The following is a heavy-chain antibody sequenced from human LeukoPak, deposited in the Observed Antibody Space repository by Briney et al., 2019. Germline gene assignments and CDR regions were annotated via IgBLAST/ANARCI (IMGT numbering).Heavy chain of an antibody. J-gene: IGHJ4*02. Sequence: GGSLRLSCAASGFTFSSYAMSWVRQAPGKGLEWVSAISGSGGSTYYADSVKGRFTISRDNSKNTLYLQMNSLRAEDTAVYFCARDVTLVRGVFSSFDYWGQGTLVTVSS. CDR1: GFTFSSYA. D-gene: IGHD3-10*01. CDR3: ARDVTLVRGVFSSFDY. V-gene: IGHV3-23*01. CDR2: ISGSGGST.